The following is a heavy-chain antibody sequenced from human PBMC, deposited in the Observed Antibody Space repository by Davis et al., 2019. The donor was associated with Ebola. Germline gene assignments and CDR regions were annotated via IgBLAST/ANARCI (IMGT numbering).Heavy chain of an antibody. V-gene: IGHV4-34*01. CDR3: ARGRYYYYGMDV. J-gene: IGHJ6*02. CDR1: GGSISSYY. CDR2: INHSGST. Sequence: SETLSLTCTVSGGSISSYYWSWIRQPPGKGLEWIGEINHSGSTNYNPSLKSRVTISVDTSKNQFSLKLSSVTAADTAVYYCARGRYYYYGMDVWGQGTTVTVSS.